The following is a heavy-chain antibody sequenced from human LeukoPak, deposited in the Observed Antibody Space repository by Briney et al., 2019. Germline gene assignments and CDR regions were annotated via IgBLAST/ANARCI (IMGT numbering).Heavy chain of an antibody. CDR3: ARETIQLWSYMDV. Sequence: ASVKVSCKASGYTFTSYYMHWVRQAPGQGLEWMGIINPSGGSTSHAQKFQGRVTMTRDTSTSTVYMELSSLRSEDTAVYYCARETIQLWSYMDVWGKGTTVTISS. J-gene: IGHJ6*03. D-gene: IGHD5-18*01. CDR2: INPSGGST. CDR1: GYTFTSYY. V-gene: IGHV1-46*01.